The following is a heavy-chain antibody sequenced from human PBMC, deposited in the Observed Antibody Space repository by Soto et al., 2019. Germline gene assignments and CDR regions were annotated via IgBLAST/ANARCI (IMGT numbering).Heavy chain of an antibody. CDR1: GGSISSGGYY. D-gene: IGHD3-10*01. V-gene: IGHV4-31*03. CDR2: IYYSGST. J-gene: IGHJ5*02. Sequence: SETLSLTCTVSGGSISSGGYYWSWIRQHPGKGLEWIGYIYYSGSTYYNPSLKSRVTISVDTSKNQFSLKLSSVTAADTAVYYCARVYYYGSDPRWFDPWGQGALVTVSS. CDR3: ARVYYYGSDPRWFDP.